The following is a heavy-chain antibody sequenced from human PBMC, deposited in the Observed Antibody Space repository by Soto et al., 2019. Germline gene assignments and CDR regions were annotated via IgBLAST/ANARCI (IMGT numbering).Heavy chain of an antibody. CDR1: GFTFSSYS. CDR2: ISSSSSTI. J-gene: IGHJ4*02. CDR3: ASTGPIYYDFWSGSAYSGHFDY. Sequence: PGGSLRLSCAASGFTFSSYSMNWVRQAPGKGLEWVSYISSSSSTIYYADSVKGRFTISRDNAKNSLYLQMNSLRDEDTAVYYCASTGPIYYDFWSGSAYSGHFDYWGQGTLVTVSS. V-gene: IGHV3-48*02. D-gene: IGHD3-3*01.